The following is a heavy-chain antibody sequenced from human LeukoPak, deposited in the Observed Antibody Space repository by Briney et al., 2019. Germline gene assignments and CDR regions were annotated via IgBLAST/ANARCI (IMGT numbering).Heavy chain of an antibody. CDR2: IRYDGSNK. J-gene: IGHJ5*02. V-gene: IGHV3-30*02. Sequence: PGGSLRLSCAASGFTFSSYGMHWVRQAPGKGLEWVALIRYDGSNKYYADSVKGRFTTSRDNSKNTLYLQMNSLRAEDTAVYYCAKDLITYGSGSYPWFDPWGQGTLVTVSS. D-gene: IGHD3-10*01. CDR1: GFTFSSYG. CDR3: AKDLITYGSGSYPWFDP.